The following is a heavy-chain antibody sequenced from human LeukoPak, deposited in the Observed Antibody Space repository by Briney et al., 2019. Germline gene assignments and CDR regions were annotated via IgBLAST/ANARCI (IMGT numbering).Heavy chain of an antibody. CDR2: VTDSGGGT. J-gene: IGHJ4*02. CDR1: GFTFNNYA. D-gene: IGHD2-8*01. Sequence: PGGSLRLSCAASGFTFNNYALSWIRQAPGKGLEWVSAVTDSGGGTYYADSVKARFTISRDSSKNTLFLQMDSLRTEDTAIYYCARDSPVLTFWGPGTLVTVSS. V-gene: IGHV3-23*01. CDR3: ARDSPVLTF.